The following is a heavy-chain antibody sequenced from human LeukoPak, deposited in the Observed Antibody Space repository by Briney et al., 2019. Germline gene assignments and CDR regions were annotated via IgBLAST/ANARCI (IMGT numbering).Heavy chain of an antibody. D-gene: IGHD3-3*01. CDR3: ARDYDFWSGYPQENYMDV. Sequence: GGSLRLSCEASGFTFSNYGMHWVRQAPGKGLEWVSSISSSSSYIYYADSVKGRFTISRDNAKNSLYLQMNSLRAEDTAVYYCARDYDFWSGYPQENYMDVWGKGTTVTVSS. J-gene: IGHJ6*03. V-gene: IGHV3-21*01. CDR1: GFTFSNYG. CDR2: ISSSSSYI.